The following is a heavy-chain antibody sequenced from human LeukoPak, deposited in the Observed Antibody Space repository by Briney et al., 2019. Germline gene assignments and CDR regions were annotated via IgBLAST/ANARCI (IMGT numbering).Heavy chain of an antibody. D-gene: IGHD6-13*01. CDR1: GFTFGAYA. CDR3: AKPLSLTAGWHCDS. V-gene: IGHV3-33*06. CDR2: IWSDGSAK. Sequence: GGSLRLSCAASGFTFGAYAMHWVRRAPGKGLEWVAVIWSDGSAKYYADSVKGRFTISRDNSKNTLYLQMNSLRAEDTAIYYCAKPLSLTAGWHCDSWGQGTVVTVSS. J-gene: IGHJ4*02.